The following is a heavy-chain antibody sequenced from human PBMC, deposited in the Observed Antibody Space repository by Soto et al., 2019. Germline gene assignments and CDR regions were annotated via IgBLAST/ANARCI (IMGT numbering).Heavy chain of an antibody. CDR3: ARWGTTGGFDL. D-gene: IGHD3-16*01. V-gene: IGHV3-30*19. Sequence: QLQLVESGGGVVQPGTSLRLSCTASGFMFKSYVMHWVRQAPGKGLEWVALTSYDGNNKYYGDSVKGRFTVSRDNSKNTLHLQMDSLSTEDTALYYCARWGTTGGFDLWGQGTLVSVSS. CDR2: TSYDGNNK. J-gene: IGHJ4*02. CDR1: GFMFKSYV.